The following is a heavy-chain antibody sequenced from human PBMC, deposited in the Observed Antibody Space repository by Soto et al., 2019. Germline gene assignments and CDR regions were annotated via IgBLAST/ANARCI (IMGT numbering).Heavy chain of an antibody. V-gene: IGHV1-69*01. J-gene: IGHJ6*02. CDR2: IIPIFGTA. CDR3: ARTRIVGPYYYYYGMDV. D-gene: IGHD1-26*01. CDR1: GGTFSSYA. Sequence: QVQLVQSGAEVKKPGSSVKVSCKASGGTFSSYAISWVRQAPGQGLEWMGGIIPIFGTANYAQKFQGRVTITADESTSTAYRELSSQRSEDTAVYYCARTRIVGPYYYYYGMDVWGQGTTVTVSS.